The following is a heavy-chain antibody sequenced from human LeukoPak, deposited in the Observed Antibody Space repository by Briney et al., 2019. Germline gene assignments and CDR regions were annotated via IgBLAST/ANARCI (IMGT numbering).Heavy chain of an antibody. Sequence: ASVKVSCKASGGTFSSYAISWVRQAPGQGLEWMGGIIPIFGTANYAQKFQGRVTITADRSTSTAYMELSSLRSDDTAVYYCARDSQQLVDDGAFDIWGQGTMVTVSS. CDR1: GGTFSSYA. D-gene: IGHD6-13*01. V-gene: IGHV1-69*06. CDR2: IIPIFGTA. CDR3: ARDSQQLVDDGAFDI. J-gene: IGHJ3*02.